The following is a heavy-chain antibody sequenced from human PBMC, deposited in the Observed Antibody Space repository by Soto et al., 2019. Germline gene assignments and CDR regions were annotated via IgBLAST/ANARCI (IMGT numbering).Heavy chain of an antibody. J-gene: IGHJ6*03. D-gene: IGHD3-10*01. CDR3: ARGLILWFGELSRRGGYYYDMDV. CDR2: INDSGNI. V-gene: IGHV4-34*01. CDR1: GGSFSGYQ. Sequence: QVQLQQWGAGLLKPSETLSLTCAVYGGSFSGYQWTWIRQTPGKGLEWIGEINDSGNINYNPSLKCRVTILGDTAKKQISLKLSSVTAADTAVYYCARGLILWFGELSRRGGYYYDMDVWGKGTTATVSS.